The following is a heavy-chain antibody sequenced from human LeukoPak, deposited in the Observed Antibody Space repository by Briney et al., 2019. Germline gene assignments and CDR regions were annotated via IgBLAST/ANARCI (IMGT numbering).Heavy chain of an antibody. J-gene: IGHJ4*02. V-gene: IGHV1-69*04. Sequence: SVKVSCKASGGTFSSYAISWVRQAPGQGLEWMGRIIPILGIANYAQKFQSRVTLTVDKSTSTAYMELSSLRSEDTARYYCARGREAAGPDYWGQGTLVTVYS. D-gene: IGHD6-13*01. CDR1: GGTFSSYA. CDR2: IIPILGIA. CDR3: ARGREAAGPDY.